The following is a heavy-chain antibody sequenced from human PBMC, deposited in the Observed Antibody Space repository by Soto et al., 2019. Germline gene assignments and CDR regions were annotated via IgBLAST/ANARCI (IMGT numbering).Heavy chain of an antibody. Sequence: QVQLVQSGAEVKKPGASVKVSCKASGYTFTSYDINWVRQATGQGLEWMVWMNPNSGNTGYAQKFQGRVTMTRNTSISTAYMELSSLRSEDTAVYYCARVPRRAAAGTRVSPLGYWGQGTLVTVSS. CDR1: GYTFTSYD. CDR2: MNPNSGNT. D-gene: IGHD6-13*01. V-gene: IGHV1-8*01. J-gene: IGHJ4*02. CDR3: ARVPRRAAAGTRVSPLGY.